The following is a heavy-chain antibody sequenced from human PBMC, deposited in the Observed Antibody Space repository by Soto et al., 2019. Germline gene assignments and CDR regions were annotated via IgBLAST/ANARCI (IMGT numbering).Heavy chain of an antibody. CDR3: APSLTGTGGFDI. Sequence: QITLKESGPTLVKPTQTLTMTCTLSGFSLSSSGVGVGWIRQPPGKALEWLALLYWDDDKRYSPSLKSRLTITKDSAKTHGVPTMNNMDPVDTATSCCAPSLTGTGGFDIWGQGTMVTVSS. CDR1: GFSLSSSGVG. D-gene: IGHD2-8*02. V-gene: IGHV2-5*02. J-gene: IGHJ3*02. CDR2: LYWDDDK.